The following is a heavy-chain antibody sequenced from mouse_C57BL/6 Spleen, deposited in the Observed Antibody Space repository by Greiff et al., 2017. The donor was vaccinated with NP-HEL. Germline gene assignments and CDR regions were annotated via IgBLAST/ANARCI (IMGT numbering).Heavy chain of an antibody. D-gene: IGHD1-1*01. CDR1: GYTFTSYW. V-gene: IGHV1-64*01. CDR3: GSCITTVASYWYFGV. CDR2: IHPNSGST. Sequence: QVQLQQPGAELVKPGASVKLSCKASGYTFTSYWMHWVKQRPGQGLEWIGMIHPNSGSTNYNEKFKSKATLTVDKSSSTAYMQLSSLTSEDSAVYYCGSCITTVASYWYFGVWGTVGTVTVSS. J-gene: IGHJ1*03.